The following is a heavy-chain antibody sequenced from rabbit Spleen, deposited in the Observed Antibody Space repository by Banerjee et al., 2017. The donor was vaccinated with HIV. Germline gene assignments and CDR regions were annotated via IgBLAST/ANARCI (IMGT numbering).Heavy chain of an antibody. Sequence: QSLEESGGDLVKPGASLTLTCIASGVSFSGSSYMCWVRQAPGKGLEWIACIEAGSSGFTYFASWAKGRFTISRTSSTTVTLQMTSLTVADTATYFCARDLVAVIGWNFGLWGPGTLVTVS. CDR1: GVSFSGSSY. CDR3: ARDLVAVIGWNFGL. CDR2: IEAGSSGFT. J-gene: IGHJ6*01. V-gene: IGHV1S40*01. D-gene: IGHD1-1*01.